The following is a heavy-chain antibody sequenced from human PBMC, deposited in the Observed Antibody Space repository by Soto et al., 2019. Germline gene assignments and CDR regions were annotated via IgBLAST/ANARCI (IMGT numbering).Heavy chain of an antibody. V-gene: IGHV4-59*08. D-gene: IGHD5-12*01. CDR2: IYYSGST. CDR1: GGSISSYY. J-gene: IGHJ4*02. CDR3: ARHKLVATIFDY. Sequence: QVQLQESGPGLVKPSETLSLTCTVSGGSISSYYWSWIRQPPGKGLEWIGYIYYSGSTNYNPSLKSQVTTPVGTSKNQFTLKLSSVTAADTAVDYCARHKLVATIFDYWGQGTLVTVSP.